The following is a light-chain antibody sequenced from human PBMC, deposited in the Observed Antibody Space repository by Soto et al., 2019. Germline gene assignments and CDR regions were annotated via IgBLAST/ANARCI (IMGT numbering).Light chain of an antibody. CDR3: QHYNNWPPT. V-gene: IGKV3-15*01. CDR1: ESVHRN. Sequence: EMVMTQSPATLSVSPGERVTLSCRASESVHRNLAWYQQKPGQGPSLLIYYASTRATGVPDRFTGSGSGTEFTLTISSLQSEDSRVYHCQHYNNWPPTFGPGTKVEIK. J-gene: IGKJ3*01. CDR2: YAS.